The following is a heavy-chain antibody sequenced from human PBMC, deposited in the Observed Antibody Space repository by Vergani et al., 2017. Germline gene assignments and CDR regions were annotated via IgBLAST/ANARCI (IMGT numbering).Heavy chain of an antibody. Sequence: QLQLQESGPGLVKPSETLSLTCTVPGGSISSSSYYWGWIRQPPGKGLEWIGSIYYSGSTYYNPSLKSRVTISVDTSTNQFSLKLSSVTAADTAVYYCASAVSGQIAAAAYDAFDIWGQGTMVTVSS. D-gene: IGHD6-13*01. CDR3: ASAVSGQIAAAAYDAFDI. CDR1: GGSISSSSYY. CDR2: IYYSGST. V-gene: IGHV4-39*01. J-gene: IGHJ3*02.